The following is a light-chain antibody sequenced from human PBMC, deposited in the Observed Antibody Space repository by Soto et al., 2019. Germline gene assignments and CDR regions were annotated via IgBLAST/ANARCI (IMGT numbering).Light chain of an antibody. Sequence: DTVMTQSPDSLAVSLGERATINCKSSQSVFFTSSNKDFLTWYQQKPGQPPKLLIYWASTRESGVPDRFSGSGSATNFTLTISSLQAEDVAVYYCQQYYTTPWTFGQGTKVDIK. J-gene: IGKJ1*01. CDR3: QQYYTTPWT. CDR1: QSVFFTSSNKDF. CDR2: WAS. V-gene: IGKV4-1*01.